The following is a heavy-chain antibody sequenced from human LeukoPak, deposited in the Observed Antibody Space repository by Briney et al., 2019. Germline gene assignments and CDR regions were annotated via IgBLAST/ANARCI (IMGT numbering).Heavy chain of an antibody. V-gene: IGHV3-48*03. Sequence: GGALRLSCAASGFTFSSYEMNWVRQAPGKGLEWVSYISSSGSTIYYADSVKGRFTISRDNATNSLYLQLNSLRAEDTAVYYCARGAFVYDSSGYWYDYWGQGTLVTVSS. CDR3: ARGAFVYDSSGYWYDY. J-gene: IGHJ4*02. CDR2: ISSSGSTI. D-gene: IGHD3-22*01. CDR1: GFTFSSYE.